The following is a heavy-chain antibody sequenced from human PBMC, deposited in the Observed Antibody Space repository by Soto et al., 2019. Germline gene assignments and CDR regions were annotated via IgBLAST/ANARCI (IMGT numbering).Heavy chain of an antibody. Sequence: PGESLKISCKGSGYSFSYYWIGWVRQMPGKGLEWMGIIYPSDSDSRYSPSFQGQVTISADKSISTAYLQWNSLKASDTAMYFCARHSDWGSSSCQFDYWGQGALVTVSS. CDR2: IYPSDSDS. CDR3: ARHSDWGSSSCQFDY. V-gene: IGHV5-51*01. D-gene: IGHD3-16*01. CDR1: GYSFSYYW. J-gene: IGHJ4*02.